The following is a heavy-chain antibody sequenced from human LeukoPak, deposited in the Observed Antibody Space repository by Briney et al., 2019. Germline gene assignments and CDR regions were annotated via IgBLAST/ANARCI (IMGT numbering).Heavy chain of an antibody. D-gene: IGHD2-15*01. V-gene: IGHV1-69*05. Sequence: SVKVSCKASGGTFSSYAISWVRQAPGQGLEWMGGIIPIFGTANYAQKFQGRVTITTDESTSTAYMELSSLRSEDTAVYYCARGSYSDTAVFDYWGQGTLVTVSS. CDR3: ARGSYSDTAVFDY. CDR2: IIPIFGTA. CDR1: GGTFSSYA. J-gene: IGHJ4*02.